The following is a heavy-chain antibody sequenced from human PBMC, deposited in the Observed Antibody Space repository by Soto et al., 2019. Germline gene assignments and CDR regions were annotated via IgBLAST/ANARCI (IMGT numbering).Heavy chain of an antibody. J-gene: IGHJ4*02. CDR2: ISYDGSNK. V-gene: IGHV3-30-3*01. CDR3: ARVKGIAVAGLPDY. Sequence: GSLRLSCAASGFTFSSYAMHWVRQAPGKGLEWVAVISYDGSNKYYADSVKGRFTISRDNSKNTLYLQMNSLRAEDTAVYYCARVKGIAVAGLPDYWGQGTLVTVSS. CDR1: GFTFSSYA. D-gene: IGHD6-19*01.